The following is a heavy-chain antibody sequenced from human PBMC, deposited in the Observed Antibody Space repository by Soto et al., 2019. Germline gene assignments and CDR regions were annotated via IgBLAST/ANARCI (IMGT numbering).Heavy chain of an antibody. CDR2: FDPEDGET. J-gene: IGHJ4*02. Sequence: ASVKVSCKVSGYTLTELSMHWVRQAPGKGLEWMGGFDPEDGETIYAQKFQGRVTMTEDTSTDTAYMELSSLRSEDTAVYYCATEAMYVGASNRHFDYWGQGTLVTV. D-gene: IGHD1-26*01. CDR1: GYTLTELS. V-gene: IGHV1-24*01. CDR3: ATEAMYVGASNRHFDY.